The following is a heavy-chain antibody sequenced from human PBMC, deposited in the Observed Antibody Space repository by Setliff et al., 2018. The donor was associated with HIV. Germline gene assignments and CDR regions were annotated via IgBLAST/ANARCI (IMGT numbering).Heavy chain of an antibody. V-gene: IGHV3-23*01. Sequence: PGGSLRLSCVASGFTFINYAMSWDRQAPGKGLEWVSAIVGGASSTVYADSVKGRFTISRDNSKNTLYLQMNSLRPEDTAIYYCAKLAPSYSSGKDDFWGQGMLVTVSS. CDR2: IVGGASST. J-gene: IGHJ4*02. D-gene: IGHD6-19*01. CDR3: AKLAPSYSSGKDDF. CDR1: GFTFINYA.